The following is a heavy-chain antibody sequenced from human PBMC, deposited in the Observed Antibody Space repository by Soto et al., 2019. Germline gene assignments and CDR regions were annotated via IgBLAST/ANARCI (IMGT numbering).Heavy chain of an antibody. J-gene: IGHJ6*02. V-gene: IGHV3-23*01. CDR3: ARDRHGSDWYTYYFYTLAV. CDR2: ISGSGESI. Sequence: PGWPLRHSWSSSLFIFSDYAMALVRNTPLKLLELVSGISGSGESIYYADSVEGRFTISRDNSKNTLYLQMNSLRGEDTAVYYCARDRHGSDWYTYYFYTLAVWGQGTTVTVSS. CDR1: LFIFSDYA. D-gene: IGHD6-13*01.